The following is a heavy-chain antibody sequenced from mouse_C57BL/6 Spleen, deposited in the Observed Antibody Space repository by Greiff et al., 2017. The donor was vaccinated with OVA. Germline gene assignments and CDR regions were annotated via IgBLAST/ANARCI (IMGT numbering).Heavy chain of an antibody. CDR2: ISDGGSYT. D-gene: IGHD3-2*02. CDR1: GFTFSSYA. V-gene: IGHV5-4*01. CDR3: AREGVRLPYYFDY. J-gene: IGHJ2*01. Sequence: EVQRVESGGGLVKPGGSLKLSCAASGFTFSSYAMSWVRQTPEKRLEWVATISDGGSYTYYPDNVKGRFTISRDNAKNNLYLQMSQLKSEDTAMYYCAREGVRLPYYFDYGGQGTTLTVSS.